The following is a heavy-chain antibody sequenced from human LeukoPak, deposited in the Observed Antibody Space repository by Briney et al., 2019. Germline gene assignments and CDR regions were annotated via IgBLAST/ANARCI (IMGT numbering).Heavy chain of an antibody. CDR3: ARAGGYNLPVYYYYMDV. Sequence: GGSLRLSCAASGFTFSSYGMHWVRQAPGKGLEWVAVISYDGSNKYYADSVKGRFTISRDNSKNTLYLQMNSLRAEDTAVYYCARAGGYNLPVYYYYMDVWGKGTTVTVSS. CDR1: GFTFSSYG. D-gene: IGHD5-24*01. CDR2: ISYDGSNK. V-gene: IGHV3-30*03. J-gene: IGHJ6*03.